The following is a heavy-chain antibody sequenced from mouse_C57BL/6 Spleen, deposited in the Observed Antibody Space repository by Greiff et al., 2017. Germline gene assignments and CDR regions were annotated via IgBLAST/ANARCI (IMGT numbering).Heavy chain of an antibody. V-gene: IGHV5-16*01. CDR3: ARYYGNFYAMDY. CDR1: GFTFSDYY. Sequence: DVQLVESEGGLVQPGSSMKLSCTASGFTFSDYYMAWVRQVPEKGLEWVANINYDGSSTYYLDSLKSRFIISRDNAKNILYLQMSSLKSEDTATYYCARYYGNFYAMDYWGQGTSVTVSS. J-gene: IGHJ4*01. D-gene: IGHD2-1*01. CDR2: INYDGSST.